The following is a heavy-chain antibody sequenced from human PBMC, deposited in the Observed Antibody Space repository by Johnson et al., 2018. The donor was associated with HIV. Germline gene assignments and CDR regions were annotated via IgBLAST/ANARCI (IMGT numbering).Heavy chain of an antibody. Sequence: VQLVESGGGVVRPGGSLRLSCAASGFTFDDYGMSWVRQAPGKGLEWVSGINWNGGSTAYGDSVKGRFTISRDNAKNSLYLQMNSLRAEDTAVYYCARAPYYYDSSGEGAFDIWGQGTLVTVSS. CDR3: ARAPYYYDSSGEGAFDI. J-gene: IGHJ3*02. V-gene: IGHV3-20*04. CDR1: GFTFDDYG. D-gene: IGHD3-22*01. CDR2: INWNGGST.